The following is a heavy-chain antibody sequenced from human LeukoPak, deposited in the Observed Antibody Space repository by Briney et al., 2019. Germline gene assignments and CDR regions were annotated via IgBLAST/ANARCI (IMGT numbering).Heavy chain of an antibody. CDR2: ISPIGSRT. Sequence: PGGPLRLSCAASGFTFSTYAMNWVRQAPGKGLEWVSAISPIGSRTYYADSVKGRFTISRDNSKNTLYLQMNSLRAGDTAIYYCAKASTVLKPIDSWGQGTLVTVSS. CDR3: AKASTVLKPIDS. D-gene: IGHD1-14*01. CDR1: GFTFSTYA. J-gene: IGHJ4*02. V-gene: IGHV3-23*01.